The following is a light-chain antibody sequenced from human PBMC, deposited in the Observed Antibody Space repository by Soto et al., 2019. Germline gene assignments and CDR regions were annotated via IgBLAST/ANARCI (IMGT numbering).Light chain of an antibody. Sequence: QSVLTQTPSASGTPGQSGTISCSGSNSNMGRNYVYWYQQVPGTAPKLLMYRNDVRPSGVPDRFTGSKSGTSASLAISGLRSEDEADYYCAVWDNRLNGVAFGGGTQLTVL. CDR2: RND. J-gene: IGLJ2*01. CDR1: NSNMGRNY. CDR3: AVWDNRLNGVA. V-gene: IGLV1-47*01.